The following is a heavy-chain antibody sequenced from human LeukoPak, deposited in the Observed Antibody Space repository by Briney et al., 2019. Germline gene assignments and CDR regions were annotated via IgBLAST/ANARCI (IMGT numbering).Heavy chain of an antibody. D-gene: IGHD7-27*01. CDR2: IYTSGST. Sequence: SSETLSLTCTVSGGSISSYYWSWIRQPAGKGLEWIGRIYTSGSTNYNPSLKSRVTMSVDTSKNQFSLKLRSVTAADTAVYYCARGYNWGSPTRNFYYLDVWGTGTTVTVSS. V-gene: IGHV4-4*07. CDR1: GGSISSYY. CDR3: ARGYNWGSPTRNFYYLDV. J-gene: IGHJ6*03.